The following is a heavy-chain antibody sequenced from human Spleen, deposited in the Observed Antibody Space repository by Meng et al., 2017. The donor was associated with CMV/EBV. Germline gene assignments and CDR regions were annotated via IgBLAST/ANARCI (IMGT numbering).Heavy chain of an antibody. V-gene: IGHV4-30-4*01. CDR3: ARAEYYNWFDP. J-gene: IGHJ5*02. CDR2: IYYSGNT. Sequence: QGQVPGSGPGLVKPSQTLSLTCTVSGGSMSSGDYFWNWIRQPPGKGLEWIGYIYYSGNTYYNPSLKSRVTISIDTSKNQFSLKLSSVTAADTAVYYCARAEYYNWFDPWGQGTLVTVSS. D-gene: IGHD1-14*01. CDR1: GGSMSSGDYF.